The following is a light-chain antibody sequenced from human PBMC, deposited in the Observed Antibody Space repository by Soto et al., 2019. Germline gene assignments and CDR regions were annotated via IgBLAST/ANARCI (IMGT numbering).Light chain of an antibody. V-gene: IGKV3-11*01. CDR2: DAS. Sequence: EIVLTQSPATLSLSPGERATLSCRASQSVSSYLAWYQQKPGQAPRLLIYDASNRATGIPARFSGSGSGTDFTLTISSLEPEDFAVYYCQRRKPFGPGTKVDIK. CDR1: QSVSSY. J-gene: IGKJ3*01. CDR3: QRRKP.